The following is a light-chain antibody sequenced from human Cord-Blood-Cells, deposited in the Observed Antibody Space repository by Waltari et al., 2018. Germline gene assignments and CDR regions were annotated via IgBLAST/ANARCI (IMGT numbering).Light chain of an antibody. CDR3: QQSYSTPFT. CDR1: QSISSY. J-gene: IGKJ3*01. Sequence: DIQMTQSPSSLSASVGDRVTITCRASQSISSYLYWYQQKPGKAPKRLIYAASSLQSGVPSRFSGSGSGTDFTLTISSLQPEDFATYYCQQSYSTPFTFGPGTKVDIK. CDR2: AAS. V-gene: IGKV1-39*01.